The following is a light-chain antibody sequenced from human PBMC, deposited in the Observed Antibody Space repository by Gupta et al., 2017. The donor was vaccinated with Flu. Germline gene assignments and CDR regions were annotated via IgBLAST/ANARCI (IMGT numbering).Light chain of an antibody. V-gene: IGKV2-28*01. CDR2: LGS. CDR3: MEALQTPPS. CDR1: QSLLHSNGYTY. Sequence: DIVLTQYPLSLPVTPGEPASISCRSSQSLLHSNGYTYLEWYVQKPGQSPQLLIYLGSNLASGVPDRFSVSGSGTDFTLKISRVEAEDVGLYYCMEALQTPPSFGGGTTVQIK. J-gene: IGKJ4*01.